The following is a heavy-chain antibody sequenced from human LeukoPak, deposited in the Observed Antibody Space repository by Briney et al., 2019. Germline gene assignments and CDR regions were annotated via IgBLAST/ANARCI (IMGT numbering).Heavy chain of an antibody. J-gene: IGHJ4*02. D-gene: IGHD3-9*01. CDR2: IYYSGST. Sequence: PSQTLSLTCTVSGGSISSGDYYWSWIRQPPGKGLEWIGYIYYSGSTYYNPSLKSRVTISVDTSKNQFSLKLSSVTAADTAVYYCAREGSRGILTGYYRSYFDYWGQGTLVTVSS. CDR1: GGSISSGDYY. V-gene: IGHV4-30-4*01. CDR3: AREGSRGILTGYYRSYFDY.